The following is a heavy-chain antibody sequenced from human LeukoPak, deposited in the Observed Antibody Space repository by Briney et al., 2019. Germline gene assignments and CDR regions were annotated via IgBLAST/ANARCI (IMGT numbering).Heavy chain of an antibody. V-gene: IGHV3-23*01. J-gene: IGHJ4*02. CDR2: RSGSGDGT. D-gene: IGHD1-1*01. Sequence: GGSLRLSCAASGFTFSTYAMSWVRQARGKGLEWVSSRSGSGDGTYYADSVKGRCTFSRDNSKNTLSLQMNSLRPDDTAIYYCAKGDRERASGGTGFDSWGQGTLVTVSS. CDR1: GFTFSTYA. CDR3: AKGDRERASGGTGFDS.